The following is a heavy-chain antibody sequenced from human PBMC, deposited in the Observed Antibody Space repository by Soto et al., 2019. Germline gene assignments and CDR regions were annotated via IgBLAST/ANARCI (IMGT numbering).Heavy chain of an antibody. CDR1: GFIFSSFG. CDR3: VRDLLGSGGHFDY. V-gene: IGHV3-33*01. J-gene: IGHJ4*02. Sequence: GGSLRLSCAASGFIFSSFGMHWVRQAPGKGLEWVAHIWYDGSNTYYADSVKGRFTISRDNSRNTLYLQMNSLRAEDTAVYHCVRDLLGSGGHFDYWGQGTPVTAPQ. D-gene: IGHD7-27*01. CDR2: IWYDGSNT.